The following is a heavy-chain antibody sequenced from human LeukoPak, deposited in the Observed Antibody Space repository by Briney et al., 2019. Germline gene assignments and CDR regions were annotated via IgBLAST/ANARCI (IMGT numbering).Heavy chain of an antibody. D-gene: IGHD2-2*01. CDR3: ARDSYCSSTSCTDY. CDR1: GGTFSSYA. J-gene: IGHJ4*02. CDR2: IIPIFGIA. V-gene: IGHV1-69*04. Sequence: SVTVSCKASGGTFSSYAISWVRQAPGQGLEWMGRIIPIFGIANYAQKFQGRVTITADKSTSTAYMELSSLRSEDTAVYYCARDSYCSSTSCTDYWGQGTLVTVSS.